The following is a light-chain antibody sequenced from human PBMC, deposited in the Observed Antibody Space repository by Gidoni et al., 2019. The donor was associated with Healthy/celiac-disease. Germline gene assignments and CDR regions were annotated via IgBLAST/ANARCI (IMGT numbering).Light chain of an antibody. CDR3: QQRYSTPT. Sequence: DIQLTQSPSSLSASVGDRVTITCRASQSISSYLNWYQQKPGKAPKLLIYAASSLQSGVPTRSSGSGSGTDITITISSLQPEDVATYYCQQRYSTPTFXXXTKVEIK. J-gene: IGKJ1*01. V-gene: IGKV1-39*01. CDR2: AAS. CDR1: QSISSY.